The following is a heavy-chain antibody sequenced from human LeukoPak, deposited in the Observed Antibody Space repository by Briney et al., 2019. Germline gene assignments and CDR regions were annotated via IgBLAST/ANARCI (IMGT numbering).Heavy chain of an antibody. CDR2: VNPNGGDT. J-gene: IGHJ4*02. V-gene: IGHV1-2*02. CDR1: GYSFAGYH. D-gene: IGHD2-2*01. Sequence: ASVKVSCKSSGYSFAGYHMHWVRQAPGQGLEWMGWVNPNGGDTNYAQKFQGRVTMTRDTSVSTAYMELSGLRSDDTAVYYCARRKDIVLVPAALDFWGQGTLVTVSS. CDR3: ARRKDIVLVPAALDF.